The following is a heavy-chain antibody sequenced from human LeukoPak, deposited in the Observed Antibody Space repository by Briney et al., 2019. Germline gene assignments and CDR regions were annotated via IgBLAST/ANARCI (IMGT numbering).Heavy chain of an antibody. CDR3: ARISSVWLKDFYYYMDV. Sequence: SETLSLTCTVAGGSISSSLYYWGWMRQPPGKGLEWVGSVYYSGSTYYNSSLKSQVTMSIDTSKNQLSLMLSSVTAADTAVYYCARISSVWLKDFYYYMDVWGKGTTVTVSS. V-gene: IGHV4-39*07. J-gene: IGHJ6*03. CDR1: GGSISSSLYY. CDR2: VYYSGST. D-gene: IGHD5-12*01.